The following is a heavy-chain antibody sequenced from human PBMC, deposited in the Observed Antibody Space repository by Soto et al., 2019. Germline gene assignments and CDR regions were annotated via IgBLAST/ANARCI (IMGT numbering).Heavy chain of an antibody. CDR3: AKSNYDFWSGYPTTYYFDY. V-gene: IGHV3-30*18. J-gene: IGHJ4*02. Sequence: GGALRLSSAASGFTFSSYGLHWVRQAPGKGLEWVAVISYDGSNKYYADSVKGRFTISRDNSKNTLYLQMNSLRAEDTAVYYCAKSNYDFWSGYPTTYYFDYWGQGTLVTVSS. CDR2: ISYDGSNK. D-gene: IGHD3-3*01. CDR1: GFTFSSYG.